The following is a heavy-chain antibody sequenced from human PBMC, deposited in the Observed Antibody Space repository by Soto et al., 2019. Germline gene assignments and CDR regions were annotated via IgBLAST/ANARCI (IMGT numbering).Heavy chain of an antibody. D-gene: IGHD2-2*01. CDR1: GGSFTGYY. CDR2: INHRGST. CDR3: ARGRQVTPAALFRRAGDYSLDV. J-gene: IGHJ6*02. V-gene: IGHV4-34*01. Sequence: PSETLSLTCAVYGGSFTGYYWSWIRQPPGKGLEWIGEINHRGSTNYNPSLGSRVTTSVDTSKNQFFLKLKSVTAADTAMYYCARGRQVTPAALFRRAGDYSLDVWGQGSTVTVSS.